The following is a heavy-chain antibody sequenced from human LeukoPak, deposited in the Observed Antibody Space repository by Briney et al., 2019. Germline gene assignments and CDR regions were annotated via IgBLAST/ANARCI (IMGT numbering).Heavy chain of an antibody. CDR1: GYTFTGYY. CDR3: ARDPYCTSGVCPRTDYYYMDV. J-gene: IGHJ6*03. CDR2: INPNSGGT. V-gene: IGHV1-2*02. Sequence: GASVKVSCKASGYTFTGYYMHWVRQAPGQGLEWMGWINPNSGGTNYAQKFQGRVTMTRDTSISTAYMELSRLRSDDTAVYYCARDPYCTSGVCPRTDYYYMDVWGKGTTVTVSS. D-gene: IGHD2-8*01.